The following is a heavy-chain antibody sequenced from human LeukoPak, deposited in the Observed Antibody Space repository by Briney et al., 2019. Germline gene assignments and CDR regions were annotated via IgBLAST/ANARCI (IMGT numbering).Heavy chain of an antibody. CDR3: ARLVTVNNWFDP. J-gene: IGHJ5*02. V-gene: IGHV3-43*02. D-gene: IGHD3-9*01. CDR2: ISGDGGST. CDR1: GFIFDNYA. Sequence: TGGSLRLSCAAPGFIFDNYAIHWVRQAPGKGLEWVSLISGDGGSTFYADSVRGRFTISRDNTRKSLSLQMSSLRSEDTALYYCARLVTVNNWFDPWGQGTLVTVSS.